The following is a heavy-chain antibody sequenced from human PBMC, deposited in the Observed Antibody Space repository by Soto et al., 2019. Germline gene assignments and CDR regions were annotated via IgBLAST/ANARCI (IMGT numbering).Heavy chain of an antibody. CDR2: IYYSGST. Sequence: KPSETLSLTCTVSGGSISSSSYYWGWIRQPPGKGLEWIGSIYYSGSTYYNPSLKSRVTISVDTSKNQFSLKLSSVTAADTAVYYCARGGLGYCTNGVCYTPDYYGMDVWGQGTTVTVSS. CDR1: GGSISSSSYY. D-gene: IGHD2-8*01. V-gene: IGHV4-39*01. J-gene: IGHJ6*02. CDR3: ARGGLGYCTNGVCYTPDYYGMDV.